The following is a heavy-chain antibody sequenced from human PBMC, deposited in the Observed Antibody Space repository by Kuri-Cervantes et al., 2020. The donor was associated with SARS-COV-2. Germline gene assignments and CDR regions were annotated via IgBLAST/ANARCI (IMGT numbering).Heavy chain of an antibody. V-gene: IGHV3-74*01. Sequence: LSLTCAASGFTFSNYWVHWVRQAPGKGLVWVSRTNTDGSSTSYADSVKGRFTISRDNAKNTLYLQMNSLRAEDTAVYYCARAFLRGGSDYWGQGTLVTVSS. CDR2: TNTDGSST. CDR1: GFTFSNYW. J-gene: IGHJ4*02. D-gene: IGHD1-26*01. CDR3: ARAFLRGGSDY.